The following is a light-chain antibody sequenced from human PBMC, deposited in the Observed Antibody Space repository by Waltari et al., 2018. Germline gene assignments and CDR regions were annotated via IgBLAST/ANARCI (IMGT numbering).Light chain of an antibody. CDR3: QHYLRLPVT. J-gene: IGKJ1*01. CDR1: ESVSRA. Sequence: EIVLTQSPGTLSLSVGERATVSCRASESVSRALAWYQQKPGPAPRLLIYGASTRATGSPDRFSGSGSGTDFSLTISRLEPDDFAVYDCQHYLRLPVTFGQGTTVEI. CDR2: GAS. V-gene: IGKV3-20*01.